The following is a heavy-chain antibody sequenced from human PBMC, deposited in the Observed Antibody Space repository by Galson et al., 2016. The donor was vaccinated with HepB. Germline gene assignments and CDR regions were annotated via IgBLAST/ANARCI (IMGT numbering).Heavy chain of an antibody. D-gene: IGHD6-19*01. CDR1: GFIFSTYS. V-gene: IGHV3-21*01. Sequence: SLRLSCAASGFIFSTYSMNWVRQAPGTGLEWVSSISSGSAYRYYADSVKGRFTISRDNAKKSLYLQMNSLRAKDTAVYYCARMRYSSGWLDGFDIWGQGTMVTVSS. CDR2: ISSGSAYR. CDR3: ARMRYSSGWLDGFDI. J-gene: IGHJ3*02.